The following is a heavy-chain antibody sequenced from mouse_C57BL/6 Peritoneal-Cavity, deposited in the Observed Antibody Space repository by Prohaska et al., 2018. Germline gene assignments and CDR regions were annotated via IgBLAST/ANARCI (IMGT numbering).Heavy chain of an antibody. V-gene: IGHV9-3*01. Sequence: PGETVKISCNAPVYTFTTYGMSWVKQAPGKGLKWMGWIKTYSGVPTYADDFKGRFAFSLQTSASTGYLHTNNIKHVVPSSYYCACSGTACAAYGGQGTPLTVSS. J-gene: IGHJ2*01. D-gene: IGHD1-1*01. CDR2: IKTYSGVP. CDR3: ACSGTACAAY. CDR1: VYTFTTYG.